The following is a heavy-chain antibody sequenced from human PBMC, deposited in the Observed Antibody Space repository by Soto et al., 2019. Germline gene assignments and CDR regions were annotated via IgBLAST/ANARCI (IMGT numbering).Heavy chain of an antibody. J-gene: IGHJ5*02. CDR3: ARGGYCTNGVCYTSRWFDP. CDR1: GFTFNSYW. V-gene: IGHV3-74*01. D-gene: IGHD2-8*01. CDR2: INSDGSST. Sequence: EVQLVESGGGLVQPGGSLRLSCAASGFTFNSYWMHWVRQAPGKGLVWVSHINSDGSSTSYADSVKGRFTISRDNAKNTLYLQMNSLRAEDTAVYYCARGGYCTNGVCYTSRWFDPWGQGTLVIVSS.